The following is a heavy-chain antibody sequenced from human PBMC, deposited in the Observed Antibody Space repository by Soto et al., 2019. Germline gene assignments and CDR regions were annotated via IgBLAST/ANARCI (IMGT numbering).Heavy chain of an antibody. CDR3: ARDLKDIVVVPAARDNWFDP. Sequence: QVQLVQSGAEVKKPGASVKVSCKASGYTFTSYAMHWVRQAPGQRLEWMGWITAGNGNTKYSQKFQGRVTITRDTSASTAYMELSSLRSEDTAVYYCARDLKDIVVVPAARDNWFDPWGQGTLVTVSS. J-gene: IGHJ5*02. CDR1: GYTFTSYA. CDR2: ITAGNGNT. V-gene: IGHV1-3*01. D-gene: IGHD2-2*01.